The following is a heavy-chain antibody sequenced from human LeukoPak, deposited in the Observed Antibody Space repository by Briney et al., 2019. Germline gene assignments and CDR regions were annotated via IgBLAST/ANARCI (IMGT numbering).Heavy chain of an antibody. CDR1: GFNFRSCE. V-gene: IGHV3-48*03. D-gene: IGHD6-19*01. Sequence: PGRSLRLSCAASGFNFRSCEMNWVRQAPGKGLEWVSYISNTDETRTYADSVKGRFAISRDNAKDSLHLEMNSLRAEDTAVYYCAREIVSAVAGNFDYWGQGTLVTVSS. J-gene: IGHJ4*02. CDR2: ISNTDETR. CDR3: AREIVSAVAGNFDY.